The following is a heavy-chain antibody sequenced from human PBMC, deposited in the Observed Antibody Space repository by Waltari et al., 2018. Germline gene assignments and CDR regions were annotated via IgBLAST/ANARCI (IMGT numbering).Heavy chain of an antibody. CDR3: ARVFKQKLYFDY. J-gene: IGHJ4*02. CDR1: GGSISSHY. Sequence: QVQLQESGPGLVKPSETLSLTCTVSGGSISSHYWSWIRQPPGKGLEWIGYIYYSGSTNYNPSLKSRVTISVDTSKNQFSLKLSSVTAADTAVYYCARVFKQKLYFDYWGQGTLVTVSS. V-gene: IGHV4-59*11. CDR2: IYYSGST.